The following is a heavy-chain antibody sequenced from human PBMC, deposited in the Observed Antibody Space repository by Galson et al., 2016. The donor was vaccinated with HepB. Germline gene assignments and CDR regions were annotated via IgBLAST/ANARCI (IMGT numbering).Heavy chain of an antibody. D-gene: IGHD3-10*01. J-gene: IGHJ5*02. CDR2: ILNSGAST. Sequence: SLRLSCAASGFTFSSYAMNWVRQAPGKGLEWVSAILNSGASTSYADSVKGRFTISRDNSKNTVYLQMNNLRAEDTAVHYCAKCLWVRGVYPFDPWGQGTLVTVSS. V-gene: IGHV3-23*01. CDR3: AKCLWVRGVYPFDP. CDR1: GFTFSSYA.